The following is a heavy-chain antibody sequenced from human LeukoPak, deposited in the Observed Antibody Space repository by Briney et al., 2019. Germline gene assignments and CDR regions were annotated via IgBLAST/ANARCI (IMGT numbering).Heavy chain of an antibody. J-gene: IGHJ1*01. CDR2: ITGSRSST. CDR3: ARGRHALDSSGWWAYFQH. Sequence: GGSLRLSCAASGFTFSSYAMICVRQIPGKGLEWVSVITGSRSSTYYADSVKGRFIISRDNSKNTLYLQMNSLRAEDTAVYYCARGRHALDSSGWWAYFQHWGQGTLVTVSS. D-gene: IGHD6-19*01. CDR1: GFTFSSYA. V-gene: IGHV3-23*01.